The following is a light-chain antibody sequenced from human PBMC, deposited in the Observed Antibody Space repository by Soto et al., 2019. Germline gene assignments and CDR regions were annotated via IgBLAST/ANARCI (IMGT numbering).Light chain of an antibody. CDR3: QQSHSIPYI. CDR2: AAS. J-gene: IGKJ2*01. CDR1: QTISTY. Sequence: DIQMTQSPSSLSASVGDRVTITCRASQTISTYLNWYQQKPGKAPKLLIYAASSLQSGVPSRFSGSGSGTDFTLTISSLQPEDFATYFCQQSHSIPYIFGQVTKLQLK. V-gene: IGKV1-39*01.